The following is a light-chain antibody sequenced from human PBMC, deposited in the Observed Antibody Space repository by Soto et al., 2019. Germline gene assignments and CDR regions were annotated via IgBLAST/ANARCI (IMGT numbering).Light chain of an antibody. CDR1: SSYVGSYNR. CDR2: EVS. J-gene: IGLJ1*01. V-gene: IGLV2-18*02. CDR3: SSYTSSSTYV. Sequence: QSVLTQPPSVSGAPGQSVTISCTGTSSYVGSYNRVSWYQQPPGTAPKLMIYEVSNRPSGVPDRFSGSKSGNTASLTISGLQAEDEADYYCSSYTSSSTYVFGTGTKVPVL.